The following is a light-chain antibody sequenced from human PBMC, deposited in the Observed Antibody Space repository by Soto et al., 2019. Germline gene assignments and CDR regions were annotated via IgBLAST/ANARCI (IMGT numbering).Light chain of an antibody. CDR3: QQYHSPPLT. J-gene: IGKJ4*01. CDR2: WSS. Sequence: DIVMTQSPDSLAVSLGERATINCKSSQSLLHSSNNKNSLAWYAQKPGQPPKLLIYWSSTRESGVPDRFSGSGSGTDFTLTISSLQAEDVAVYYCQQYHSPPLTFGGGTKVEIK. CDR1: QSLLHSSNNKNS. V-gene: IGKV4-1*01.